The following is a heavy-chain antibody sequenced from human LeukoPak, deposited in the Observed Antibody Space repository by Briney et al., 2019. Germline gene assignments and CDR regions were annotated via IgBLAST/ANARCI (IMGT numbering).Heavy chain of an antibody. CDR2: IYTSGST. V-gene: IGHV4-4*07. CDR1: GGSISSYY. J-gene: IGHJ4*02. Sequence: KPSETLSLTCTVSGGSISSYYWSWIRQPAGKGLEWIGRIYTSGSTNYNPSLKSRVTMSVDTSKNQFSLKLSSVTAADTAVYYCARGGGDFGFGVADYWGQGTLVTVSS. D-gene: IGHD4-17*01. CDR3: ARGGGDFGFGVADY.